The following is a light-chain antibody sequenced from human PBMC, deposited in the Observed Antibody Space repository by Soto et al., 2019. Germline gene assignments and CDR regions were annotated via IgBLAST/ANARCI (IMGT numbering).Light chain of an antibody. CDR2: GAS. J-gene: IGKJ1*01. CDR1: HSISGSY. Sequence: EIVLTQSPGTLSLSPGERATLSCRASHSISGSYLAWYQQKPGQPPSLLIYGASSRATGIPDRFSGSGSGTDFTLTISRLEPEDFATYYCQQYNTYSRTFGQGTKVEIK. V-gene: IGKV3-20*01. CDR3: QQYNTYSRT.